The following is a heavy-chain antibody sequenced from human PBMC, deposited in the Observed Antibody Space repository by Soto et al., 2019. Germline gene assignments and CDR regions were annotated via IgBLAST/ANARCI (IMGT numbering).Heavy chain of an antibody. CDR3: ASYCSSTSCYLCSFDY. CDR1: GGSISSSSYY. Sequence: SQTLSLTCTVSGGSISSSSYYWGWIRQPPGKGLEWIGSIYYSGSTYYNPSLKSRVTISVDTSKNQFSLKLSSVTAADTAVYYCASYCSSTSCYLCSFDYWGQGTLVTVSS. V-gene: IGHV4-39*01. J-gene: IGHJ4*02. D-gene: IGHD2-2*01. CDR2: IYYSGST.